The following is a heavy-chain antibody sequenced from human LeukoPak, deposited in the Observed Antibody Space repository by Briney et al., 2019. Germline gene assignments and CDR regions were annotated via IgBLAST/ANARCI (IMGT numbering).Heavy chain of an antibody. V-gene: IGHV4-39*01. D-gene: IGHD2-15*01. CDR3: ARHKRMDIVVAVAANGEYGMDV. Sequence: PSETLSLTCTVSGGSIRSSSYYWGWIRQPPGMGLEWIGSIFYSGITYYNPSLKGRVTISVDTSKNQFSLKVTSVTTADTAVYYCARHKRMDIVVAVAANGEYGMDVWGQGTTVTVSS. CDR1: GGSIRSSSYY. CDR2: IFYSGIT. J-gene: IGHJ6*02.